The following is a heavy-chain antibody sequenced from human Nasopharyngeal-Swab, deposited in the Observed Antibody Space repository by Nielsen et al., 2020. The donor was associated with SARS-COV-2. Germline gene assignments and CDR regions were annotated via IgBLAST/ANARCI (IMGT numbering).Heavy chain of an antibody. CDR2: IYPRDSYT. CDR1: GYSFTSYW. D-gene: IGHD5-12*01. V-gene: IGHV5-51*01. Sequence: GASLKISCKGSGYSFTSYWIAWVRQMPGKGLEWIGIIYPRDSYTRHSPSFEGQVTISADKSISTAYLQWSSLKASDTAMYYCVRPEGVATSFKYYFQYGMDVWGQGTMVTVPS. J-gene: IGHJ6*02. CDR3: VRPEGVATSFKYYFQYGMDV.